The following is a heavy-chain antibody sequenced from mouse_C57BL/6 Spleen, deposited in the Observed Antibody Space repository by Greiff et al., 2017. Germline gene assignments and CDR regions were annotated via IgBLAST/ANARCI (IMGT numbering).Heavy chain of an antibody. J-gene: IGHJ2*01. CDR1: GYAFSSYW. D-gene: IGHD4-1*01. CDR2: IYPGDGDT. Sequence: QVQLQQSGAELVKPGASVKISCKASGYAFSSYWMNWVKQRPGKGLEWIGQIYPGDGDTNYNGKFKGKATLTADKSSSTAYMQLSSLTSEDSAVYFCARGATGTSAGYWGKGTTLTVSS. V-gene: IGHV1-80*01. CDR3: ARGATGTSAGY.